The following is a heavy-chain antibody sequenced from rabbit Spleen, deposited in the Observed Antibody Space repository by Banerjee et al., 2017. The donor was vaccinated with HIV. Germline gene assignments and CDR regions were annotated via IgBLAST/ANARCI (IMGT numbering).Heavy chain of an antibody. V-gene: IGHV1S40*01. CDR3: ARDLVGVIGWNFYL. CDR2: IYTDSGGT. CDR1: GFSLSNNYV. J-gene: IGHJ4*01. Sequence: QSLEESGGDLVKPGASLTLTCTASGFSLSNNYVICWVRQAPGKGLEWIGCIYTDSGGTYFASWAKGRFTISRTSSTTVTLRMTSLTAADRATYFCARDLVGVIGWNFYLWGPGTLVTVS. D-gene: IGHD1-1*01.